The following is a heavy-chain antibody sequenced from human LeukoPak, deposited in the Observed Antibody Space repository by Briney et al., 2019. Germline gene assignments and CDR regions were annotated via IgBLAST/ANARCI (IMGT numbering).Heavy chain of an antibody. D-gene: IGHD3-22*01. V-gene: IGHV1-69*13. Sequence: SVKVSCKASGGTFSSYAISWVRQAPGQGLEWMGGIIPIFGTANYAQKFQGRVTITADESTSTAYMELSSLRSEDTAVYYCARDGSFYDSSGYYPFGEYFQHWGQGTLVTVSS. CDR2: IIPIFGTA. J-gene: IGHJ1*01. CDR3: ARDGSFYDSSGYYPFGEYFQH. CDR1: GGTFSSYA.